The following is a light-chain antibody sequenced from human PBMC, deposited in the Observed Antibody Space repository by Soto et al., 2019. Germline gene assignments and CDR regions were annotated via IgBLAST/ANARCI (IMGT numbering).Light chain of an antibody. Sequence: EIVLTQSPGTLSVSPGERVTLSCRASQSVSSNYLAWYQQRPGQAPRLLIFGASYRATGIPDRFSGSGSGTDFTLTISRLEPKDFAVYYCQQYSSSPPEFTFGPGTKVDSK. CDR3: QQYSSSPPEFT. J-gene: IGKJ3*01. CDR2: GAS. CDR1: QSVSSNY. V-gene: IGKV3-20*01.